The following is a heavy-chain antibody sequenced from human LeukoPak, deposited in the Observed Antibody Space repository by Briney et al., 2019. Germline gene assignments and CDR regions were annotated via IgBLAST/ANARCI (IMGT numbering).Heavy chain of an antibody. CDR2: ISSDGSRA. Sequence: GGSLRLSCAASGFSFSRHWMHWVRQDPGRGLVWLSVISSDGSRAIYADSVKGRFTISRDNAKNTLSLQMNSLRAEDTATYFCARDLYCGGNCYPYYLDNWGQGSLVTVSS. J-gene: IGHJ4*02. V-gene: IGHV3-74*01. D-gene: IGHD2-21*02. CDR1: GFSFSRHW. CDR3: ARDLYCGGNCYPYYLDN.